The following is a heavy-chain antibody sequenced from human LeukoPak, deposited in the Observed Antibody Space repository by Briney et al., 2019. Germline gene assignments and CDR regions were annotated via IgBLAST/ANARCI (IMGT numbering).Heavy chain of an antibody. CDR2: IYSGGTT. CDR1: GFTVSSNY. D-gene: IGHD1-26*01. V-gene: IGHV3-53*01. CDR3: VRSPLYSGGYYVDY. J-gene: IGHJ4*02. Sequence: GGSLRLSCAASGFTVSSNYMSWVRQAPGKGLEWASVIYSGGTTYYADSVRGRFTISRDNSKNTLYLQMNSLRAEDTAVYYCVRSPLYSGGYYVDYWGQGTLVTVSS.